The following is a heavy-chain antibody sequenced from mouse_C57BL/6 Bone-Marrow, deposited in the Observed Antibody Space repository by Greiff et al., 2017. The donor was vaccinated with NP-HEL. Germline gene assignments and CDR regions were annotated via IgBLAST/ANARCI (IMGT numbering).Heavy chain of an antibody. CDR1: GYAFSSSW. D-gene: IGHD1-1*01. CDR3: ASTTVVAKDYFDY. J-gene: IGHJ2*01. Sequence: QVQLQQSGPELVKPGASVKISCKASGYAFSSSWMNWVKQRPGKGLEWIGRIYPGDGDTNYTGTFKGKATLTADKSSSTAYMQLSSLTSEDSAVYFCASTTVVAKDYFDYWGQGTTLTVSS. V-gene: IGHV1-82*01. CDR2: IYPGDGDT.